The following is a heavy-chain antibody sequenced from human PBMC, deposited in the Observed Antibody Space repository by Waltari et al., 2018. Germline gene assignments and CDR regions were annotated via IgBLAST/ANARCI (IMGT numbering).Heavy chain of an antibody. CDR1: GGSISSYY. CDR3: ARVGYCSGGSCYSGVNWFDP. J-gene: IGHJ5*02. D-gene: IGHD2-15*01. Sequence: QVQLQESGPGLVKPSETLSLTCTVSGGSISSYYWSWIRQPPGKGLEWIGDIYYSGSTNYNPALKSRGTISVDTSKNQFSLKLSSVTAADTAVYYCARVGYCSGGSCYSGVNWFDPWGQGTLVTVSS. CDR2: IYYSGST. V-gene: IGHV4-59*01.